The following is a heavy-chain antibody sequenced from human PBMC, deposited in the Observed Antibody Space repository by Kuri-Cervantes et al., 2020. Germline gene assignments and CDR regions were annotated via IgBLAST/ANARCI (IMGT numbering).Heavy chain of an antibody. CDR2: IYHSGST. Sequence: GSLRLSCTVSGGSIRSSNWWSWVRQPPGRGLEWIGEIYHSGSTNYNPSLKSRVIMSVDESNNQFSLKLSSVTAADTAVYYCARHEGEGVYFDYWGQGTLVTVSS. D-gene: IGHD3-16*01. V-gene: IGHV4-4*02. J-gene: IGHJ4*02. CDR3: ARHEGEGVYFDY. CDR1: GGSIRSSNW.